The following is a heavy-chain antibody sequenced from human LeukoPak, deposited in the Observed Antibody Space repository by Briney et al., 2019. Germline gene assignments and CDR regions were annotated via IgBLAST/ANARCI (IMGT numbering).Heavy chain of an antibody. CDR2: MNPNSGNT. J-gene: IGHJ4*02. CDR3: ARDSEWSYPFMGVDY. D-gene: IGHD3-16*02. V-gene: IGHV1-8*01. Sequence: ASVKVSCKASGYTFTSYDINWVRQATGQGGEGMGWMNPNSGNTGYAQKFQGRGTMTRSTSISTAYMALSSLRSEHTAVYYCARDSEWSYPFMGVDYWGQGTLVTVSS. CDR1: GYTFTSYD.